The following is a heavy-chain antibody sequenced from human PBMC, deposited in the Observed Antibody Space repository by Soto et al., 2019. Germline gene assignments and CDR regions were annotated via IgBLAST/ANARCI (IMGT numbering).Heavy chain of an antibody. V-gene: IGHV5-51*01. Sequence: GESLKISCKGSGYSFTSYWIGWVRQMPGKGLEWKGIIYPGESDTRYSPSFQGQVTISADKSISTAYLQWSSLKASDTAMYYCARAQQWLTPDSHDAFDIWGQGTMVTVSS. CDR3: ARAQQWLTPDSHDAFDI. CDR2: IYPGESDT. D-gene: IGHD6-19*01. CDR1: GYSFTSYW. J-gene: IGHJ3*02.